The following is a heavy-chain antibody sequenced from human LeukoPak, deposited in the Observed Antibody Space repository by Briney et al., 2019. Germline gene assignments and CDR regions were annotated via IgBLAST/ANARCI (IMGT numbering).Heavy chain of an antibody. D-gene: IGHD3-3*01. CDR1: GGAVNSYY. CDR3: AREGSRDFWSGPVYYFDY. V-gene: IGHV4-59*02. J-gene: IGHJ4*02. Sequence: SETLSLTCTVSGGAVNSYYWSFIRQTPGKGLEWIGYISHSGNTDYAPSLKSRVTMSLDTSKNQFSLKLTSVTAADTALYYCAREGSRDFWSGPVYYFDYWGQGTLVTVSS. CDR2: ISHSGNT.